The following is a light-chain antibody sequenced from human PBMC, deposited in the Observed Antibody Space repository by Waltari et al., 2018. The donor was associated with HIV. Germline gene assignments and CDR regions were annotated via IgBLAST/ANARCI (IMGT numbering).Light chain of an antibody. J-gene: IGLJ2*01. V-gene: IGLV2-14*03. CDR2: EVT. CDR3: TSYTRSNTLV. CDR1: STDIVYYNY. Sequence: QSALTQPASVSGSPGQSITIPCTGASTDIVYYNYVSWYQQYPAKAPKPLIYEVTSRPSGVSTRFSASKSGTTAFLAISRLQADDEADYYCTSYTRSNTLVFGGGTKLTVL.